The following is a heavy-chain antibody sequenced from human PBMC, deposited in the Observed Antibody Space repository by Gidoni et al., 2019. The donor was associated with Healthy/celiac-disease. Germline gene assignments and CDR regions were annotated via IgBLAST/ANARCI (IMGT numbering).Heavy chain of an antibody. V-gene: IGHV3-7*01. Sequence: EVQLVESGGGLVQPGGSLRLSCAASGFTFSSYWMSWVRQAPGKGLEWVANIKQDGSEKYYVDSVKGRFTISRDNAKNSLYLQMNSLRAEDTAVYYCARESYYYDSSGYDPPFDYWGQGTLVTVSS. CDR2: IKQDGSEK. CDR3: ARESYYYDSSGYDPPFDY. D-gene: IGHD3-22*01. CDR1: GFTFSSYW. J-gene: IGHJ4*02.